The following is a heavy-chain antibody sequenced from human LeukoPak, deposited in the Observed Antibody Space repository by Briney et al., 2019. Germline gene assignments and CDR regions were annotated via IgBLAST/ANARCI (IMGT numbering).Heavy chain of an antibody. J-gene: IGHJ4*02. V-gene: IGHV3-23*01. CDR1: GFTFSSYA. CDR2: ISGGGGST. D-gene: IGHD6-19*01. CDR3: VKDRSGGYRVFDH. Sequence: GGSLRLSCAASGFTFSSYAMNWVRQGPGKGLEWVSVISGGGGSTYYADSVKGRFTISRDNSKNTLYLQMNSLRAEDTAVYYCVKDRSGGYRVFDHWGQGTLVTVSS.